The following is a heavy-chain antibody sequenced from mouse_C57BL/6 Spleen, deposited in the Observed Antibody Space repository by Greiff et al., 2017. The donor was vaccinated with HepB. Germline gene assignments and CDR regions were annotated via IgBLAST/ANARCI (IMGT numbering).Heavy chain of an antibody. V-gene: IGHV1-55*01. CDR1: GYTFTSYW. CDR3: ARWRLPFYSNSWFAY. J-gene: IGHJ3*01. Sequence: QVQLQQPGAELVKPGASVKMSCKASGYTFTSYWITWVKQRPGQGLEWIGDIYPGSGSTNYNEKFKSKATLTVDTSSSTAYMQLSSLTSEDSAVYYCARWRLPFYSNSWFAYWGQGTLVTVSA. D-gene: IGHD2-5*01. CDR2: IYPGSGST.